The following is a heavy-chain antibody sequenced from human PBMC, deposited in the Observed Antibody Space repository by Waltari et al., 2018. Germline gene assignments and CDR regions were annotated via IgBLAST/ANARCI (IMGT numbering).Heavy chain of an antibody. CDR2: ITYDGKDK. CDR1: GFTFKIFV. J-gene: IGHJ3*02. V-gene: IGHV3-30*03. Sequence: QVQLVESGGGVVQPGGSLRLSCTGSGFTFKIFVIHWGRQAPGQGLGWVAVITYDGKDKYDVDSVHGRFTISRDNSKNTVYLQVNSLRPEDTGVYYCARTRYDDTTGYTDAFDIWGRGTLVTVSS. CDR3: ARTRYDDTTGYTDAFDI. D-gene: IGHD5-18*01.